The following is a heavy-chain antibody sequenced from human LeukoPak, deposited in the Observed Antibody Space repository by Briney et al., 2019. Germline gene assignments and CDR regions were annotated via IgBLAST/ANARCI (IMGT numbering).Heavy chain of an antibody. Sequence: SETLSLTCTVSGGSIGDYYWSWIRQPPGKGLEWIGYLYYSRNTNYSPSLKSRVTISVDTSKNQFSLKLSSVTAADTAVYYCSRGGLEYQLLSYFDYWGQGTLVTVSS. V-gene: IGHV4-59*01. D-gene: IGHD2-2*01. CDR2: LYYSRNT. J-gene: IGHJ4*02. CDR3: SRGGLEYQLLSYFDY. CDR1: GGSIGDYY.